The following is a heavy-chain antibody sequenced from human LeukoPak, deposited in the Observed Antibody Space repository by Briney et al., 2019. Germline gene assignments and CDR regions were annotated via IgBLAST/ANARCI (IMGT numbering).Heavy chain of an antibody. CDR2: MYHSGST. CDR3: ARGSDYGDY. V-gene: IGHV4-59*01. J-gene: IGHJ4*02. CDR1: GSSISSYY. Sequence: PSETLSLTCTVSGSSISSYYWSWIRQPPGKGLEWIGYMYHSGSTNYNPSLKSRVTISINTSKNQFSLRLSSVTAADTAVYYCARGSDYGDYWGQGTLVTVSS. D-gene: IGHD3-3*01.